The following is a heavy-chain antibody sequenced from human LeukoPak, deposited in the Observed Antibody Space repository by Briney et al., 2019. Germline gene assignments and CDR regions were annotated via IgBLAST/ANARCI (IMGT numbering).Heavy chain of an antibody. CDR3: ARGRAGIYYYYMDV. CDR2: IYTSGST. J-gene: IGHJ6*03. V-gene: IGHV4-4*09. CDR1: GGSISSYY. D-gene: IGHD6-19*01. Sequence: SETLTLTCTVSGGSISSYYWSWIRQPPGKGLEWIGYIYTSGSTNYNPSLKSRVTISVDTSKNQFSLKLSSVTAADTAVYYCARGRAGIYYYYMDVWGKGTTVTVSS.